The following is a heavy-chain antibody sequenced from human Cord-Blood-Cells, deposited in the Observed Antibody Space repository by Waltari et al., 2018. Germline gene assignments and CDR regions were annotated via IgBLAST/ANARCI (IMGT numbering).Heavy chain of an antibody. Sequence: QLQLQESGPGLVKPSETLSLTCTVSGGSISSSSYYWGWIRQPPGKGLAWIGSIYYSGSTYCHPSLKSRVTISVDTSKNQCSLKLSSVTAADTAVYYCARPRGSGSYYDAFDIWGQGTMVTVSS. J-gene: IGHJ3*02. CDR1: GGSISSSSYY. D-gene: IGHD3-10*01. CDR2: IYYSGST. CDR3: ARPRGSGSYYDAFDI. V-gene: IGHV4-39*01.